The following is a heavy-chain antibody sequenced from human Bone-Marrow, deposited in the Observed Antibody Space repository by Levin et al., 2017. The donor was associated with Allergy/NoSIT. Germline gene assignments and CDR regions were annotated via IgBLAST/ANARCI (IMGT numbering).Heavy chain of an antibody. CDR2: ISWESGSR. CDR1: GFTFDDYA. Sequence: LSLTCAASGFTFDDYAMHLVRQAPGKGLALVSGISWESGSRGYADSVPFRFTLSRHNAQNSLYLQMNSLRAEDTAFYYCAKALDYSNYEGPFDDWGQGTLVTVAS. CDR3: AKALDYSNYEGPFDD. D-gene: IGHD4-11*01. J-gene: IGHJ4*02. V-gene: IGHV3-9*01.